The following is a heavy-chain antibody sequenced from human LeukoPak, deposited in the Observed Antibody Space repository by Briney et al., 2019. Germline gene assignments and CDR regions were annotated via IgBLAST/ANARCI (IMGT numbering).Heavy chain of an antibody. D-gene: IGHD2-2*01. Sequence: SETLSLTCAVYGGSFSGYYWSWIRQPPGKGLEWIGEINHSGSTNYNPSLKSRVTISVDTSKNQFSLKLSSVTAADTAVYYGARAKPPENMVVLQAANKAWFDPGGKETLSPSPQ. CDR2: INHSGST. CDR3: ARAKPPENMVVLQAANKAWFDP. CDR1: GGSFSGYY. V-gene: IGHV4-34*01. J-gene: IGHJ5*02.